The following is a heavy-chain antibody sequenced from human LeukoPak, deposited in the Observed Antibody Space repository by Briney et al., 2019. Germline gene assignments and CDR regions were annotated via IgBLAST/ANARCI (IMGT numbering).Heavy chain of an antibody. CDR1: GCTFSSYA. V-gene: IGHV3-23*01. CDR3: AKGSYSSGWYAFDY. J-gene: IGHJ4*02. D-gene: IGHD6-19*01. Sequence: HPGGSLRLSCAASGCTFSSYAMSWVRQAPGKGLEWVSAISGSGGSTYCADSVKGRFTISRDNSKNTLYLQMNSLRAEDTAVYYCAKGSYSSGWYAFDYWGQGTLVTVSS. CDR2: ISGSGGST.